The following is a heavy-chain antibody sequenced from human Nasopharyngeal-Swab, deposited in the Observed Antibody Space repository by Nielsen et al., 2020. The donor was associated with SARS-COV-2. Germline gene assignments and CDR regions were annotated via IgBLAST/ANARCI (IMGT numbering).Heavy chain of an antibody. CDR1: GFTFSSYA. CDR2: ISGSGGST. D-gene: IGHD1-7*01. V-gene: IGHV3-23*01. Sequence: GESLKISCAASGFTFSSYAMSWVRQAPGKGLEWVSAISGSGGSTYYADSVKGRFTISRHNSKNTLYLQMNSLRAEDTAVYYCAANWNYFGWFDPWGQGTLVTVSS. J-gene: IGHJ5*02. CDR3: AANWNYFGWFDP.